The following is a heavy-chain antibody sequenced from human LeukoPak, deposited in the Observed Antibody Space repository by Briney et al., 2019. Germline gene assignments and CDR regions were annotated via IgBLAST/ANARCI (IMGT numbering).Heavy chain of an antibody. CDR1: GFTVSSYA. J-gene: IGHJ6*03. CDR2: ISGSGGST. Sequence: GGSLRLSCAASGFTVSSYAMIWVRQAPGKGLEWVSAISGSGGSTYYADSVKGRFTISRDNSKNTLYLQMNSLRAEDTAVYYCAKDQIVVVPAATDYYYYYYMDVWGKGTTVTVSS. CDR3: AKDQIVVVPAATDYYYYYYMDV. D-gene: IGHD2-2*01. V-gene: IGHV3-23*01.